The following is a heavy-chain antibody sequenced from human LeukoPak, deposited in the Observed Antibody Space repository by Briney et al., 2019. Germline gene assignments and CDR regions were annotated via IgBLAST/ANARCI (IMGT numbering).Heavy chain of an antibody. CDR1: GYTFTGYY. D-gene: IGHD5-18*01. V-gene: IGHV1-2*02. J-gene: IGHJ6*03. CDR2: INPNSGGT. Sequence: ASVKVSCKASGYTFTGYYMHWVRQAPGQGLEWMGWINPNSGGTNYAQKFQGRVTMTRDTSISTAYMELSRLRSDDTAVYYCARDPQVDTAIPKNWGTYYYYYYMDVWGKGTTVTVSS. CDR3: ARDPQVDTAIPKNWGTYYYYYYMDV.